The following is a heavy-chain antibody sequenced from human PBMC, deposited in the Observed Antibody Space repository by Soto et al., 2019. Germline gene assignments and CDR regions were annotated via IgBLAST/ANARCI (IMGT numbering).Heavy chain of an antibody. CDR2: VNPSGGHT. D-gene: IGHD2-21*02. CDR1: GYTFTSYG. Sequence: ASVKVSCKASGYTFTSYGISWVRQAPGQGLEWMGTVNPSGGHTTYAQHLPGRVTMTRDTSTSTLYMELTSLTSDDTAIYYCARGGHVVVVTAALDYWGQGTLVTVSS. J-gene: IGHJ4*02. V-gene: IGHV1-18*01. CDR3: ARGGHVVVVTAALDY.